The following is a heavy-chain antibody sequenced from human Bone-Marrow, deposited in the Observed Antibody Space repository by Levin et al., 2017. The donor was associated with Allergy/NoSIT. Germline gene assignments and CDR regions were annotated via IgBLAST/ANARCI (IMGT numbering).Heavy chain of an antibody. J-gene: IGHJ6*02. CDR2: ISFDGSKK. CDR1: GFTFGTHG. D-gene: IGHD2-2*01. V-gene: IGHV3-30*18. Sequence: GESLKISCAASGFTFGTHGMHWVRQAPGKGLEWMAVISFDGSKKYYADSVKGRFTISRDNSKNTVYLQMDSLRPDDTAVYHCAKHGYCSSPGCYASYSYYGLDVWGQGTTVTVSS. CDR3: AKHGYCSSPGCYASYSYYGLDV.